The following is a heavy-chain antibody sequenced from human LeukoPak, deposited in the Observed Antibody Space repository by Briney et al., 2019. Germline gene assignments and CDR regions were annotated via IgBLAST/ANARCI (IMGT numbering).Heavy chain of an antibody. V-gene: IGHV4-38-2*02. D-gene: IGHD6-13*01. J-gene: IGHJ3*02. Sequence: PSETLSLTCTVSGYSISSGYYWGWIRQPPGKGLEWIGSIYHSGSTYYNPSLKSRVTISVDTSKNQSSLKLTSVTAADTAVYYCARHVSYTASLWYPNLKWAFDIWGQGTMVTVSS. CDR1: GYSISSGYY. CDR3: ARHVSYTASLWYPNLKWAFDI. CDR2: IYHSGST.